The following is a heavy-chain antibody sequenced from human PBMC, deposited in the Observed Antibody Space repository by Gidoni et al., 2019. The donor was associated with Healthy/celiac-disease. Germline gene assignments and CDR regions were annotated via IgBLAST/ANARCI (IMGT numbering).Heavy chain of an antibody. J-gene: IGHJ4*02. V-gene: IGHV2-5*02. Sequence: QITLKESGPTLVKPTQTLTLTCTFSGFPLTPSGVAVGWIRQPPGKTLEWLALIYWDDDKRYSPSLKSSLTITKDTSKNQVVLTMTNMDPVDTATYYCAHRIMDGDHWSTFDYWGQGTLVTVSS. D-gene: IGHD3-10*01. CDR1: GFPLTPSGVA. CDR3: AHRIMDGDHWSTFDY. CDR2: IYWDDDK.